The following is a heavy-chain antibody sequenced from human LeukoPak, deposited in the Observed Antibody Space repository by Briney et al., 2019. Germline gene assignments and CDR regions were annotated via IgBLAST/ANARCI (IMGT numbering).Heavy chain of an antibody. J-gene: IGHJ4*02. CDR3: ARVEMATIREGFGY. CDR2: IYSGGST. D-gene: IGHD5-24*01. Sequence: GGSLRLSCAASGFTVSSNYMSWVRQAPGKGLEWVSVIYSGGSTYYADSVKGRFTISRDNSKNTLYLQMNSLRAEDTAVYYCARVEMATIREGFGYWGQGTLVTVSS. V-gene: IGHV3-53*01. CDR1: GFTVSSNY.